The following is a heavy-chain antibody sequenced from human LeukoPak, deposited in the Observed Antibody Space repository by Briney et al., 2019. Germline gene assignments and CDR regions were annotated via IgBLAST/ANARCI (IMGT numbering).Heavy chain of an antibody. CDR3: ATTTYSSSPYYYGVDV. J-gene: IGHJ6*02. Sequence: SETLSLTCTVSGGSISSYYWSWIRQPPGKGLEWIGYIYYSGSTNYNPSLKSRVTILADTSKNQFSLKLSSATAADTAVYYCATTTYSSSPYYYGVDVWGQGTTVTVSS. CDR2: IYYSGST. CDR1: GGSISSYY. V-gene: IGHV4-59*01. D-gene: IGHD6-6*01.